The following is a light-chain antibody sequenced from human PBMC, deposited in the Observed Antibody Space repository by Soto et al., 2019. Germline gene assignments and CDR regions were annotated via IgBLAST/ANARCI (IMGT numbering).Light chain of an antibody. Sequence: EIVLTQSPATLSLSPGERATLSCRASQSVSSYLAWYQQKPGQAPRLLIYDASNRATGIPARFSGSGSGTDFTLNISRLEPEDFAVYHCQQYGSLSWTFGQGTKVDIK. CDR3: QQYGSLSWT. J-gene: IGKJ1*01. CDR1: QSVSSY. CDR2: DAS. V-gene: IGKV3-11*01.